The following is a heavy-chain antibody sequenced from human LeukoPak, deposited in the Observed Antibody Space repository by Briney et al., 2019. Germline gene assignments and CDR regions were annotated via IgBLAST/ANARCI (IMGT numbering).Heavy chain of an antibody. CDR1: GFTFSDYY. CDR3: ARPDYGDYRKFDY. CDR2: ISSSGSTI. V-gene: IGHV3-11*01. Sequence: GGSLRLSCAASGFTFSDYYMSWIRQAPGKGLEWVSYISSSGSTIYYVDSVKGRFTISRDNAKNSLYLQMNSLRAEDTAVYYCARPDYGDYRKFDYWGQGTLVTVSS. J-gene: IGHJ4*02. D-gene: IGHD4-17*01.